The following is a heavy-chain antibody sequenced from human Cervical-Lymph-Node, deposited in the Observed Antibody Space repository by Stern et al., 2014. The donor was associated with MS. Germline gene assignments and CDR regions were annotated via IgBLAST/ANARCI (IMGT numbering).Heavy chain of an antibody. V-gene: IGHV3-30-3*01. CDR3: ARELSRGQEFFQH. Sequence: QMQLVQSGGGVVQPGRALRLSCAVSGFAFSSYSMHWVRQAPGKGLEWVAVIAYDGSSQHYADSVKGRFTISRDNSNNTLYLQMNSLRDEDTAVYYCARELSRGQEFFQHWGQGTLVTVSS. CDR1: GFAFSSYS. J-gene: IGHJ1*01. D-gene: IGHD2/OR15-2a*01. CDR2: IAYDGSSQ.